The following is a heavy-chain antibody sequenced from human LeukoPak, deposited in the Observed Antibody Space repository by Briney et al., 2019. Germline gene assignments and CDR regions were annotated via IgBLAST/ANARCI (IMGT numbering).Heavy chain of an antibody. V-gene: IGHV3-30-3*01. D-gene: IGHD6-19*01. Sequence: GGSLRLSCAASGFTFRSYAMHWVRQAPGKGLEWVALISYDGSNKYYGDSVKGRFTISRDNSKNTLYLQMNSLRSDDTAVYYCARARGTAVAGTTGDYWGQGTLVTVSS. CDR1: GFTFRSYA. CDR3: ARARGTAVAGTTGDY. CDR2: ISYDGSNK. J-gene: IGHJ4*02.